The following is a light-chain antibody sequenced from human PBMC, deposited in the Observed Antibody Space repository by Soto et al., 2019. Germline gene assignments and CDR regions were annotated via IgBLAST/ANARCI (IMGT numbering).Light chain of an antibody. CDR2: EVS. CDR1: SSDIGNYNY. Sequence: QSALTQPASVSGAPGQSITISCTGSSSDIGNYNYVSWYQQHPGKAPKLMLFEVSHRPSGVSNRFSGSKSGNTASLTISGLQAEDEADYYCSSYTNGNTAVAFGVGTKLTVL. V-gene: IGLV2-14*01. J-gene: IGLJ2*01. CDR3: SSYTNGNTAVA.